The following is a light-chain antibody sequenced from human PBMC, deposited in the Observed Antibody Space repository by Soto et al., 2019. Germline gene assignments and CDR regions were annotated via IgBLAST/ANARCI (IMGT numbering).Light chain of an antibody. V-gene: IGLV4-69*02. CDR2: VNSDGTH. CDR3: QTWGTGIRVV. CDR1: SDHSNYA. Sequence: QLVLTQSPSDSASLGASVKLTCTLSSDHSNYAIAWHQQQPEKGPRYLMRVNSDGTHTKGDGIPDRFSGSSSGAERYLTISSLQSEDEADYYCQTWGTGIRVVFGGGTQLTVL. J-gene: IGLJ2*01.